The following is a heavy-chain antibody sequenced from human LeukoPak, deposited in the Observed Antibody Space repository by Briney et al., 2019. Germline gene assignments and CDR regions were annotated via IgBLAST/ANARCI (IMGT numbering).Heavy chain of an antibody. D-gene: IGHD6-19*01. CDR2: IYTSGST. CDR1: GGSISSYY. CDR3: AAVAVAGTSDY. J-gene: IGHJ4*02. Sequence: PSETLSLTCTVSGGSISSYYWSWIRQPAGKGLEWIGRIYTSGSTNYNPSLKSRVTMSVDTSKNQSSLKLSSVTAADTAVYYCAAVAVAGTSDYWGQGTLVTVSS. V-gene: IGHV4-4*07.